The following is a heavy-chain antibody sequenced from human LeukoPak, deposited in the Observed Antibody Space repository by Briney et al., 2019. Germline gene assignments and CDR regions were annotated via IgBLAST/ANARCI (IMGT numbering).Heavy chain of an antibody. CDR2: INPNSGGT. CDR1: GYTFTGYY. CDR3: ARDMGVVRSYDY. J-gene: IGHJ4*02. Sequence: ASVKVSCKASGYTFTGYYMHWVRQAPGQGLEWMGWINPNSGGTNYAQKFQGRVTMTRDTSISTAYMELSRLRSDDTAVYYCARDMGVVRSYDYWGQGTLVTVSS. D-gene: IGHD3-3*01. V-gene: IGHV1-2*02.